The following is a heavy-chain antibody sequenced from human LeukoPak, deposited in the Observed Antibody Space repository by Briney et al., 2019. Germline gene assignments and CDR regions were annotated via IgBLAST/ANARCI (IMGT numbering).Heavy chain of an antibody. V-gene: IGHV4-61*08. CDR3: AREYSGFDY. D-gene: IGHD5-12*01. CDR2: GYHIGSN. CDR1: GDPISSHSDY. J-gene: IGHJ4*02. Sequence: SETLSLTCTVSGDPISSHSDYKWTWIRQPPGKGLEWIVYGYHIGSNNYNPSRKSRVTISVDTSKHQFSLKLTSVTAADTAVYYCAREYSGFDYWGQEPLVRVSS.